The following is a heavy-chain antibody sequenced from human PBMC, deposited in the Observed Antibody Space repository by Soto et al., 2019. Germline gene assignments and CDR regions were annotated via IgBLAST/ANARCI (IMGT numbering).Heavy chain of an antibody. CDR1: GFTFDNYG. V-gene: IGHV3-23*01. CDR3: AKGTHTGPGYGLDV. D-gene: IGHD3-22*01. J-gene: IGHJ6*02. CDR2: IYNSGDYT. Sequence: EVQLLESGGGLVQPGGSLRLSCTASGFTFDNYGMSWVRQAPGKELEWVSGIYNSGDYTYYAVSVKGRFTISRDNSRYTLYPQMSSLRAEDTAIYYCAKGTHTGPGYGLDVWGQGTTVTVSS.